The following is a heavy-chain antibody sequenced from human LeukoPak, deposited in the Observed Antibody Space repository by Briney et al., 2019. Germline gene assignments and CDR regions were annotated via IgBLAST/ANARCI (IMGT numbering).Heavy chain of an antibody. V-gene: IGHV3-74*01. D-gene: IGHD6-13*01. Sequence: GGSLRLSCAASGLTLSSYWTPWVRQAPGKGLVWVSQINRDGSITRYADSVKGRFTISRDNAKNTLYLQMDNLRAEDTAVYYCVRAVAAPGTDMWGQGTLVTVSS. CDR1: GLTLSSYW. CDR2: INRDGSIT. CDR3: VRAVAAPGTDM. J-gene: IGHJ4*02.